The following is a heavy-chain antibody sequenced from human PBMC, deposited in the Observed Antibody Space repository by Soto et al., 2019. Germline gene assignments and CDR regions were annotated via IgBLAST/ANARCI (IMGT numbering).Heavy chain of an antibody. CDR1: GFTFSSYA. J-gene: IGHJ6*02. Sequence: GGSLGLSCAASGFTFSSYAMSWVRQAPGKGLEWVSAISGSGGSTYYADSVKGRFTISRDNSKNTLYLQMNSLRAEDTAVYYCAKSGGGDSYYYGMDVWGQGTTVTVSS. CDR2: ISGSGGST. V-gene: IGHV3-23*01. CDR3: AKSGGGDSYYYGMDV. D-gene: IGHD1-26*01.